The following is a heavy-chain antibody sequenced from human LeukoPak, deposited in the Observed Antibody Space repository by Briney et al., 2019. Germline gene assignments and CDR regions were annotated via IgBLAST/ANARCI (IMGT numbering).Heavy chain of an antibody. CDR1: GFTFSSYG. CDR3: ARDFGPYGMDV. J-gene: IGHJ6*02. CDR2: IWYDGSNK. D-gene: IGHD3-16*01. V-gene: IGHV3-33*01. Sequence: GRSLRLSCAASGFTFSSYGMHWVRQAPGKGLEWVAVIWYDGSNKYYGDSVKGRFTISRDNSKNTLYLQMNSLRAEDTAVYYCARDFGPYGMDVWGQGTTVTVSS.